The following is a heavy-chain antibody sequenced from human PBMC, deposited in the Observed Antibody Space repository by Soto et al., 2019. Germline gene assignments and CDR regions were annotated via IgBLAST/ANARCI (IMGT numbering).Heavy chain of an antibody. CDR3: ARLPGITTSRRDY. V-gene: IGHV4-30-2*03. J-gene: IGHJ4*02. CDR2: IYYSGST. CDR1: VGSISSGGYS. D-gene: IGHD1-1*01. Sequence: RSLTFAVSVGSISSGGYSWSWIRQPPGKGLEWIGYIYYSGSTYYSPSLKSRVTISVDTSKNQFSLKVSSVTAADTAVHYCARLPGITTSRRDYWGQGTLVTVSS.